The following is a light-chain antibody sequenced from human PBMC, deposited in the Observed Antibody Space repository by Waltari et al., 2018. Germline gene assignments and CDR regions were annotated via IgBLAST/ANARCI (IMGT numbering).Light chain of an antibody. CDR1: TSDVGGSNY. V-gene: IGLV2-11*01. CDR2: DVP. Sequence: SALTQPRSVSGSPGQSVTISCTGTTSDVGGSNYVRWYQHHPGKAPKLMIFDVPQRPSGVPDRFSGSKSANTASLTISGLQAEDEADYYCCSFAGTYTWVFGGGTKVTVL. J-gene: IGLJ3*02. CDR3: CSFAGTYTWV.